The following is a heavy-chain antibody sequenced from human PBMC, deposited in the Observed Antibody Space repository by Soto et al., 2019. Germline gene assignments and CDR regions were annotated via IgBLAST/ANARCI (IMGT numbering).Heavy chain of an antibody. J-gene: IGHJ1*01. CDR3: AHKHIVVVTAIREEYFQH. CDR1: GFSLSTSGVG. Sequence: QITLKESGPTLVKPTQTLTLTCTFSGFSLSTSGVGVGWIRQPPGKALEWLALIYWDDDKRYSPSLKSRLTITTATSKNQLVVTMPNMDPVDTATYYCAHKHIVVVTAIREEYFQHWGQGTLVTVSS. V-gene: IGHV2-5*02. CDR2: IYWDDDK. D-gene: IGHD2-21*02.